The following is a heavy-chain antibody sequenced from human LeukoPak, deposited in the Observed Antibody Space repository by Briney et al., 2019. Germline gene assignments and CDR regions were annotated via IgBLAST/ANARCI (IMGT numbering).Heavy chain of an antibody. D-gene: IGHD6-19*01. CDR1: GYTFTSYY. Sequence: GASVKVSCKASGYTFTSYYMHWVRQAPGQGLELIGIINPTGGSTSYAQKFQGRVTMTRDTSTSTVYMDLSSLRSEDTAVYYCARGIAVAGTPDAFDIWGQGTLVTVAS. CDR2: INPTGGST. V-gene: IGHV1-46*01. CDR3: ARGIAVAGTPDAFDI. J-gene: IGHJ3*02.